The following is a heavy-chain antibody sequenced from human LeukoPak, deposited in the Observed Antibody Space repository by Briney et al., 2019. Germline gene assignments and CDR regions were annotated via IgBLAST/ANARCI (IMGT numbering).Heavy chain of an antibody. D-gene: IGHD3-22*01. V-gene: IGHV3-21*01. J-gene: IGHJ5*02. CDR3: ARFPTLGSSGYYEHEDTASTP. CDR2: ISGGSSYI. CDR1: GFTFSNYN. Sequence: GRSLRLSCAASGFTFSNYNMNWVRQAPGQGLQWVSSISGGSSYIYYADSVKDRFTISRDNAKNSLYLKMNSLRAEDTAIYYCARFPTLGSSGYYEHEDTASTPWGQGTLVTVSS.